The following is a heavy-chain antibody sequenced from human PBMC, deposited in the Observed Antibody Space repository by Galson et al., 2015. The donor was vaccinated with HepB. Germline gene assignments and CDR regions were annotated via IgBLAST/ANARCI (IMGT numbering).Heavy chain of an antibody. V-gene: IGHV6-1*01. Sequence: AIYGDSVSSNSASWNWIRQSPSRGLEWLGRTYYRSKWYNDYALSVKSRITINPDTSKNQFSLQLSSVTPEDTAVYYCARGGYGYLTSFNYWGQGTLVTVSS. CDR1: GDSVSSNSAS. CDR3: ARGGYGYLTSFNY. J-gene: IGHJ4*02. D-gene: IGHD5-18*01. CDR2: TYYRSKWYN.